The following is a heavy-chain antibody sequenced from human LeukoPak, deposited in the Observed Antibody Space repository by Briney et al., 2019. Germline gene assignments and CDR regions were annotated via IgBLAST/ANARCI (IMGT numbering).Heavy chain of an antibody. V-gene: IGHV3-74*01. CDR3: AGDLTDSHYYGMDV. CDR2: INSDGSST. J-gene: IGHJ6*02. Sequence: GGSLRLSCAASGFTFSSCWMHWVRQAPGKGLVWVSRINSDGSSTSYADSVKGRFTISRDNAKNTLYLQMNSLRAEDTAVYYCAGDLTDSHYYGMDVWGQGTTVTVSS. CDR1: GFTFSSCW. D-gene: IGHD2-21*01.